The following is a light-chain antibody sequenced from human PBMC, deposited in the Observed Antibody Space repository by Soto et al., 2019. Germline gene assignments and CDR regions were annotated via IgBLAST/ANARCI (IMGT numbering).Light chain of an antibody. CDR1: QGIGSY. V-gene: IGKV1-9*01. Sequence: DIQLTQSPSFLSASVGDRVSITCRASQGIGSYLAWYQQKPGKAPNLLIYAASTLQSGVPSRFSGSGSGTDFTLTISSLQPEDFATYYCQQANSFPLTFGGGTKVEIK. J-gene: IGKJ4*01. CDR2: AAS. CDR3: QQANSFPLT.